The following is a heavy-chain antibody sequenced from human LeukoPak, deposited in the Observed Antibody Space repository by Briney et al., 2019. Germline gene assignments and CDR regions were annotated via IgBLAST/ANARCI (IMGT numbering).Heavy chain of an antibody. CDR1: GLTVSSNY. CDR2: IYSSGST. V-gene: IGHV3-53*01. D-gene: IGHD6-19*01. J-gene: IGHJ6*04. CDR3: AREFEVAGLAMDV. Sequence: PGRSLRLFCAASGLTVSSNYMSWVSQAPGKGLEWVSVIYSSGSTYYAESVKGRFTISGDNSKNTLYLQMKSLRAEDTAVYYCAREFEVAGLAMDVWGKGTTVTVSS.